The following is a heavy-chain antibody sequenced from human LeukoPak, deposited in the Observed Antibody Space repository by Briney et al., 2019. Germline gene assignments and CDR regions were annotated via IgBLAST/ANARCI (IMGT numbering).Heavy chain of an antibody. J-gene: IGHJ4*02. Sequence: GGSLRLSCAASGFTFSGYAMSWVRQAPGKGLEWVSAISGSGGSTHYADSVKGRFTISRDNSKNTLYLQMNSLRAEDTAVYYCAKEPSRIVVVVAAAVVDWGQGTLVTVSS. D-gene: IGHD2-15*01. V-gene: IGHV3-23*01. CDR1: GFTFSGYA. CDR2: ISGSGGST. CDR3: AKEPSRIVVVVAAAVVD.